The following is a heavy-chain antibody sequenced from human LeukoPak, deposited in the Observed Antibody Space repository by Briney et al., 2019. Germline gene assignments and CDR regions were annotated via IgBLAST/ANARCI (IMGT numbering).Heavy chain of an antibody. Sequence: PSETLSLTCTVSGYSISSGYYWGWIRQPPGKGLEWIGSIYYSGSTYYNPSLKSRVTISVDTSKNQFSLKLSSVTAADTAVYYCAGGQQLVLFVVGGDIDYWGQGTLVTVSS. CDR1: GYSISSGYY. V-gene: IGHV4-38-2*02. J-gene: IGHJ4*02. CDR3: AGGQQLVLFVVGGDIDY. CDR2: IYYSGST. D-gene: IGHD6-13*01.